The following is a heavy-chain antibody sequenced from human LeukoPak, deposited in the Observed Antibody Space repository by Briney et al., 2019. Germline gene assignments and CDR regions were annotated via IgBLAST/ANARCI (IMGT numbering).Heavy chain of an antibody. CDR3: ARARYCSSISCRDAFDI. Sequence: GGSLRLSCAASGFTFSDYAMHWVRQAPGKGLEWVALISYDGNNKYYADSVKGRFTISRDSSKNTLYLQMNSLRAEDTAVYYCARARYCSSISCRDAFDIWGQGTMVTVSS. CDR1: GFTFSDYA. V-gene: IGHV3-30-3*01. CDR2: ISYDGNNK. D-gene: IGHD2-2*01. J-gene: IGHJ3*02.